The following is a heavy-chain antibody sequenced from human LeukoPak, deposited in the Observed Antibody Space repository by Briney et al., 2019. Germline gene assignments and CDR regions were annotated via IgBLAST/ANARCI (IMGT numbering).Heavy chain of an antibody. V-gene: IGHV4-39*01. J-gene: IGHJ4*02. CDR3: ARRTYYYDSSGYPIYYFDY. CDR2: IYYSGST. D-gene: IGHD3-22*01. Sequence: PSETLSLTCTVSGGPISSSSYYWGWIRQPPGKGLEWIGSIYYSGSTYYNPSLKSRVTISGDTSKNQFSLKLSSVTAADTAVYYCARRTYYYDSSGYPIYYFDYWGQGTLVTVSS. CDR1: GGPISSSSYY.